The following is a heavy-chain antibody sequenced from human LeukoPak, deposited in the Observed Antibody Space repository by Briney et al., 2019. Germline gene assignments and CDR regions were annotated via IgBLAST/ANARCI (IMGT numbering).Heavy chain of an antibody. V-gene: IGHV3-48*03. D-gene: IGHD4-23*01. J-gene: IGHJ4*02. Sequence: GGSLRLSCATSGFTFSNYAVSWVRQAPGKGLGWVSFISSSGSTIYYADSVKGRFTISRDNAKNSLYLQMNSLRAEDTAIYYCARSFYVGKSDYWGQGTLVTVSS. CDR3: ARSFYVGKSDY. CDR1: GFTFSNYA. CDR2: ISSSGSTI.